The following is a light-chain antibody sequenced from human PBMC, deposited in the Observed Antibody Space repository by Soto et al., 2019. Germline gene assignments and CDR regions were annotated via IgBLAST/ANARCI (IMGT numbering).Light chain of an antibody. V-gene: IGLV4-60*03. CDR2: LEGSGSY. J-gene: IGLJ2*01. Sequence: QAVVTQSSSASASLGSSVKLTCTLGSGHSSYIFAWHQQQPGKAPRYLMKLEGSGSYNKGSGVPDRFSGPSSGADRYLTISNLQSEDEADYYCETWDSKTRVFGGGTKLTVL. CDR1: SGHSSYI. CDR3: ETWDSKTRV.